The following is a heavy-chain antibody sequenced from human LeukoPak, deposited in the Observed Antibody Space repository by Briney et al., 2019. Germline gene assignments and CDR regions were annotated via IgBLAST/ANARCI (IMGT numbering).Heavy chain of an antibody. CDR1: GYSFTSYW. CDR3: ASRSYCSSTSCYERRSWFDP. D-gene: IGHD2-2*01. V-gene: IGHV5-51*01. Sequence: NLGESLKISCKGSGYSFTSYWIGWVRQMPGKGLEWMGIIYPGDSDTRYSPSFKGQVTISADKSISTAYLQWSSLKASDTAMYYCASRSYCSSTSCYERRSWFDPWGQGTLVTVSS. CDR2: IYPGDSDT. J-gene: IGHJ5*02.